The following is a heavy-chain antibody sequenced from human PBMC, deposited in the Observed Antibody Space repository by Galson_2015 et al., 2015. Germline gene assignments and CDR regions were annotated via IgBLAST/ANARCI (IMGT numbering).Heavy chain of an antibody. J-gene: IGHJ6*03. V-gene: IGHV1-8*01. D-gene: IGHD2-2*01. CDR3: ARGRYCSSTSCLGYYMDV. CDR2: MNPNSGNT. Sequence: SGAEVKKPGASVKVSCKASGYTFTSYDINWVRQATGQGLEWMGWMNPNSGNTGYAQKFQGRVTMTRNTSISTAYMELSSLRSEDTAVYYCARGRYCSSTSCLGYYMDVWGKGTTVTVSS. CDR1: GYTFTSYD.